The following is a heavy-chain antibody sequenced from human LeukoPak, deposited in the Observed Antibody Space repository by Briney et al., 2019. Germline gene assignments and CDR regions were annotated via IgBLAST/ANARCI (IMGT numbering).Heavy chain of an antibody. CDR3: ARGYCSGDPCYSDY. CDR1: GFSFTNYW. Sequence: GESLKISCKGSGFSFTNYWIGWVRQMPGKGLEWMGTIYPVDFDTRYSPSFQGQVTISADKSISTAYLQWSSLKASDTAMYYCARGYCSGDPCYSDYWGQGTLVTVSS. J-gene: IGHJ4*02. V-gene: IGHV5-51*01. D-gene: IGHD2-15*01. CDR2: IYPVDFDT.